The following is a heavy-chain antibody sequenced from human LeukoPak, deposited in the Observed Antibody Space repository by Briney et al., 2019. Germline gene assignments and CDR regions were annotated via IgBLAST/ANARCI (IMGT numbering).Heavy chain of an antibody. CDR2: ISFDATKE. CDR1: GFTFRNYA. J-gene: IGHJ3*02. CDR3: ARFKVGTNTTQKNAFDI. V-gene: IGHV3-30*01. Sequence: HPGGSLRLSCAASGFTFRNYAMHWVRQAPGKGLEWVAVISFDATKEYFGKSVKGRFTISRDNSKATLYLQMHRLRIEDTALYFCARFKVGTNTTQKNAFDIWGRGTEVAVSS. D-gene: IGHD1-1*01.